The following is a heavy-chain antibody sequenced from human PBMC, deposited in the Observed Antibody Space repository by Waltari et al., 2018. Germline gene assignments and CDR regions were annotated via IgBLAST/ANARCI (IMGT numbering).Heavy chain of an antibody. V-gene: IGHV4-34*01. J-gene: IGHJ4*02. CDR2: INHSGST. CDR3: ARVGSGSPYYFDY. D-gene: IGHD1-26*01. Sequence: QVQLQQWGAGLLKPSETLSLTCAVYGGSSSGYYWSWIRQPPGKGLEWIGEINHSGSTNYNPSLKSRVTISVDTSKNQFSLKLSSVTAADTAVYYCARVGSGSPYYFDYWGQGTLVTVSS. CDR1: GGSSSGYY.